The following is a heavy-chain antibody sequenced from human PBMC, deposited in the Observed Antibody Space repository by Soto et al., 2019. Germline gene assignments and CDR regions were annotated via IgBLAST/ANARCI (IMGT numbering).Heavy chain of an antibody. CDR3: ARDSPGDYGDYGFYYYGMDV. V-gene: IGHV4-61*01. CDR2: IYYSGST. D-gene: IGHD4-17*01. CDR1: GGSVSSGSYY. J-gene: IGHJ6*02. Sequence: ASETLSLTCTVSGGSVSSGSYYWSWIRQPPGKGLEWIGYIYYSGSTNYNPSLKSRVTISVDTSKNQFSLKLSSVTAADTAVYYCARDSPGDYGDYGFYYYGMDVWGQGTTVTVSS.